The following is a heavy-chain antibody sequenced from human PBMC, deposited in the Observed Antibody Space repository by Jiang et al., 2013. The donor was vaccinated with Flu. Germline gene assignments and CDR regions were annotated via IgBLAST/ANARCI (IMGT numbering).Heavy chain of an antibody. CDR3: ARCSGWEPSYYYYGMDV. D-gene: IGHD6-19*01. V-gene: IGHV2-70*11. CDR2: IDWDDDK. CDR1: GFSLSTSGMC. J-gene: IGHJ6*04. Sequence: KPTQTLTLTCTFSGFSLSTSGMCVSWIRQPPGKALEWLARIDWDDDKYYSTSLKTRLTISKDTSKNQVVLTMTNMDPVDTATYYCARCSGWEPSYYYYGMDVWGKGTTVTVSS.